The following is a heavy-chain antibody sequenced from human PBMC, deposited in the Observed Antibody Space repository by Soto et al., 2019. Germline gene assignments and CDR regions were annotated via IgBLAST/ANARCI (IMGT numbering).Heavy chain of an antibody. Sequence: SVKVSCKASGGTFSSYAISWVRQAPGQGLEWMGGIIPIFGTANYAQKFQGRVTITADESTSTAYMELSSLRSEDTAVYYCARDRDYGSSKANWFDPWGQGTLVTVSS. CDR1: GGTFSSYA. V-gene: IGHV1-69*13. J-gene: IGHJ5*02. CDR3: ARDRDYGSSKANWFDP. D-gene: IGHD3-10*01. CDR2: IIPIFGTA.